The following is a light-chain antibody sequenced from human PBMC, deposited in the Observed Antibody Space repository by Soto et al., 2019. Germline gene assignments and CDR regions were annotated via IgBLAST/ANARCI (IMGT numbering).Light chain of an antibody. Sequence: QSVMTQPAWVSGSPGQSITISCTGTSSDIGGYNYVSWYQQHPDKAPKLMIFEVTKRPSGVSNRFSGSKSGNTASLTISGLQAEDEADYYCSSYTTSRTLVFGTGTKVTVL. CDR1: SSDIGGYNY. CDR2: EVT. CDR3: SSYTTSRTLV. V-gene: IGLV2-14*01. J-gene: IGLJ1*01.